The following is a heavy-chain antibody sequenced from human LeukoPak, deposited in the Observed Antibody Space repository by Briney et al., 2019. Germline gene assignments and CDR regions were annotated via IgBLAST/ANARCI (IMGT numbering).Heavy chain of an antibody. J-gene: IGHJ6*03. D-gene: IGHD1-26*01. CDR3: AKDQVGATTPPWYYYYYYYLDV. CDR1: GFTFDDYC. Sequence: GGSLRLSCAASGFTFDDYCMSWVRQAPGKGLEWVAGINWKGGSTGYADSGKGRFSISRDNSKNSLYLRMKSLRAEDTAVYYCAKDQVGATTPPWYYYYYYYLDVWGKGTTVTISS. V-gene: IGHV3-20*04. CDR2: INWKGGST.